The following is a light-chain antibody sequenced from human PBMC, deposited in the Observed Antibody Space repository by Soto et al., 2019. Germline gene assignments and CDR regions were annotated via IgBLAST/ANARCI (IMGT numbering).Light chain of an antibody. Sequence: QSVLTQPPSASGTPGQRVTISCSGSGSNVGTSYVYWYQQLPGTAPKLLIYANNQRPSGVPDRFSGSKSGTSASLAISGPRAEDEADYYCAAWDGSLSGRVFGGGTKLTVL. CDR2: ANN. J-gene: IGLJ3*02. CDR1: GSNVGTSY. V-gene: IGLV1-47*01. CDR3: AAWDGSLSGRV.